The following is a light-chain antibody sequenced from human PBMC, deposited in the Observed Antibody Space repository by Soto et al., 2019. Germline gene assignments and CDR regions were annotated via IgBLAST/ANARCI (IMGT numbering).Light chain of an antibody. V-gene: IGKV3-15*01. J-gene: IGKJ1*01. CDR1: QTVSSN. CDR3: QQYNNWPPSWT. CDR2: YGS. Sequence: EIVMTQSPATLSLSPGERATLSCRASQTVSSNLAWYQQKPGQAPRLLIYYGSTRATGIPARFSGSGSGTEFTLTISSLQSEDFAVYYCQQYNNWPPSWTFGQGTKVDIK.